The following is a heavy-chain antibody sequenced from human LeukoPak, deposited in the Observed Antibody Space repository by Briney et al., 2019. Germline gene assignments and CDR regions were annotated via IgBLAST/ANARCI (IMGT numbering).Heavy chain of an antibody. D-gene: IGHD6-19*01. CDR1: GYSFTRHY. J-gene: IGHJ4*02. CDR3: ARGHPGYASGWPDY. CDR2: VSPSSGNT. V-gene: IGHV1-8*01. Sequence: VSETVSCLPSGYSFTRHYIKWVRQAAGEGLEWMGWVSPSSGNTAYAQKFQSRVTMTRDTSISTAYMELSSLASEDTAVYYCARGHPGYASGWPDYWGQGALVTVSS.